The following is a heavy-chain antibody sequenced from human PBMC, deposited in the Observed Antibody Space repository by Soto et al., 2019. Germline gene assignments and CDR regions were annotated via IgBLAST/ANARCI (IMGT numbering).Heavy chain of an antibody. D-gene: IGHD1-1*01. CDR2: IYYHGDT. Sequence: QLQLLESGPGLVKSSETLSLTCTVSGGSIRSALYYSGWIRQPPGQGLERIGNIYYHGDTYYNPFIESRVSISVDTSRNQISLRLSYVTAGDTAVYYCARLTLDGTRYFDYWGQGAVVTVSS. CDR1: GGSIRSALYY. J-gene: IGHJ4*02. V-gene: IGHV4-39*01. CDR3: ARLTLDGTRYFDY.